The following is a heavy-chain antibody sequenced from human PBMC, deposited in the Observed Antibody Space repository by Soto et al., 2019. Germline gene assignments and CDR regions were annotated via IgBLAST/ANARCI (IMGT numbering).Heavy chain of an antibody. D-gene: IGHD3-10*01. J-gene: IGHJ4*02. CDR3: AKDRGGSGSFEF. Sequence: QVQLVESGGGVVQPGRSLRLSCAASGFPFSTYGMVWVRQAPGKGLEWVAAISYDESSKYYAESVKGRFTISRDNSNNTLYLQMNSRNTEDTAMYYCAKDRGGSGSFEFWGQGTLVTVSS. CDR2: ISYDESSK. CDR1: GFPFSTYG. V-gene: IGHV3-30*18.